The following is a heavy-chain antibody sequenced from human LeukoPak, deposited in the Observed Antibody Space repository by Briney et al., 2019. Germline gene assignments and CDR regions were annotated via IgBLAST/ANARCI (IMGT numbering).Heavy chain of an antibody. D-gene: IGHD1-1*01. V-gene: IGHV4-59*01. CDR3: ARERGGQRTGQFDQ. CDR2: IYYSGSA. Sequence: PSETLSLTCTVSGDSIGSSYWSWIRQPPGETLEWVGYIYYSGSANYNPFLKDRVSMSVDTSKNQLSLRLSSVTAADTAVYYCARERGGQRTGQFDQWGQGILVTVSS. J-gene: IGHJ4*02. CDR1: GDSIGSSY.